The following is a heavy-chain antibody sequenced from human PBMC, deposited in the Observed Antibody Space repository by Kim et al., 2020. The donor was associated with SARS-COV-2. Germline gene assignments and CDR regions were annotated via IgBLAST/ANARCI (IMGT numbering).Heavy chain of an antibody. J-gene: IGHJ6*02. CDR1: RFTFNNDW. V-gene: IGHV3-74*01. CDR2: ISSDGSST. D-gene: IGHD3-10*01. Sequence: GGSLRLSCAVSRFTFNNDWINWVRHAPGKGLEWVSRISSDGSSTNHADAVKVRVTMSIDNAENTLYLQMNSLRAEDTAVYYCARGFVRDGFDVWGQGTTVTVSS. CDR3: ARGFVRDGFDV.